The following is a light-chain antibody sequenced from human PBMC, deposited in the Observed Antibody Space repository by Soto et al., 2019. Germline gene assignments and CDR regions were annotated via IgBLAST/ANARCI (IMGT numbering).Light chain of an antibody. J-gene: IGLJ3*02. V-gene: IGLV2-8*01. CDR3: SSFASSTTWV. Sequence: QSALTQPPSASGSPGQSVTISCTGTSSAVGAYNYVSWYQQHAGKAPKLVIYEVTKRPSGVPDRFSGSKSANTASLTVSVLQAEDEADYYCSSFASSTTWVFGGGTKLTVL. CDR2: EVT. CDR1: SSAVGAYNY.